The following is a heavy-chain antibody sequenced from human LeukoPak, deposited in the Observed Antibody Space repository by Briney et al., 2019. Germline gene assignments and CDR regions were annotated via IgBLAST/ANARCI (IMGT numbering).Heavy chain of an antibody. CDR2: IYYSGST. CDR1: GGSISSYY. V-gene: IGHV4-59*05. J-gene: IGHJ4*02. Sequence: SETLSLTCTVSGGSISSYYWSWIRQPPGKGLEWIGSIYYSGSTYYNPSLKSRVTISVDTSKNQFSLKLSSVTAADTAVYYCARQGALYDYGDYLDYWGQGTLVTVSS. D-gene: IGHD4-17*01. CDR3: ARQGALYDYGDYLDY.